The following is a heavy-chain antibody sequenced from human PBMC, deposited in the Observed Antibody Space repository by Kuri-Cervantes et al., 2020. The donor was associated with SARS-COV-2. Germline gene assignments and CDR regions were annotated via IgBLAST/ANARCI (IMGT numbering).Heavy chain of an antibody. CDR2: IYHSGST. J-gene: IGHJ4*02. CDR3: ARSNEYSSSSGIDY. D-gene: IGHD6-6*01. V-gene: IGHV4-4*02. Sequence: SETLSLTCAVSGGSISSSNWWSWVRQPPGKGLEWIGEIYHSGSTNYNPSLKSRVTISVDTSKNQFSLKLSSVTAADTAVYYCARSNEYSSSSGIDYWGQGTLVTVSS. CDR1: GGSISSSNW.